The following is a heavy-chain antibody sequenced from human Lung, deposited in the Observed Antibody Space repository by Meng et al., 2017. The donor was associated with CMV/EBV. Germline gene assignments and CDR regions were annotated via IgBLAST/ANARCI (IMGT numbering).Heavy chain of an antibody. CDR1: GFTFSSYA. J-gene: IGHJ4*02. CDR2: ISGSGGST. CDR3: AKAYSSSSVGTNRGFDY. Sequence: LXCAASGFTFSSYAMSWVRQAPGKGLEWVSAISGSGGSTYYADSVKGRFTISRDNSKNTLYLQMNSLRAEDTAVYYCAKAYSSSSVGTNRGFDYWXQGTLVTVSS. V-gene: IGHV3-23*01. D-gene: IGHD6-6*01.